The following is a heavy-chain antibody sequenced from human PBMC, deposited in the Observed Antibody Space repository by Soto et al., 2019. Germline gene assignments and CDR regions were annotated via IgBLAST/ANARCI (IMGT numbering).Heavy chain of an antibody. Sequence: GSLRISCAASGFTFSSYSMKWVRQAPGKGLAWVSSISSSTSYTYYVDSVKGRFTISRDNAKNSLYLQMNSLRAEDTAVYYCARETTMTTLDVWGKGTTVTV. CDR1: GFTFSSYS. CDR2: ISSSTSYT. D-gene: IGHD4-17*01. J-gene: IGHJ6*03. CDR3: ARETTMTTLDV. V-gene: IGHV3-21*04.